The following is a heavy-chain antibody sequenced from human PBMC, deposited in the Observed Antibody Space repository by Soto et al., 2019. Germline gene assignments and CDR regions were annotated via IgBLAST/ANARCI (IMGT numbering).Heavy chain of an antibody. V-gene: IGHV2-5*02. D-gene: IGHD6-19*01. CDR3: AHSVVAGLGYYFDY. CDR1: GFSLSTTRVA. J-gene: IGHJ4*02. Sequence: QITLKESGPTLVKPTQTLTLTCTFSGFSLSTTRVAVGWLRQPPGKALEWLALIYWDDDKRYRPFLKSRLTITKDTSKHQVVLTMTNMDPVDTATYYCAHSVVAGLGYYFDYWGQGTLVTVSS. CDR2: IYWDDDK.